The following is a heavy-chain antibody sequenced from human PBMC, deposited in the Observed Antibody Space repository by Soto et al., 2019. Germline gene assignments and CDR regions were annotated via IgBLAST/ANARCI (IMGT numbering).Heavy chain of an antibody. V-gene: IGHV1-69*01. CDR1: GGTFSSSG. CDR2: IIPLSGTS. J-gene: IGHJ4*02. CDR3: ATSRDTTGYFDH. Sequence: QVQLVPSGAEVRKPGSSVKVSCKASGGTFSSSGINWVRQAPGHGLEWIGGIIPLSGTSSHAQKFQGRVTITADESTGTVNMELGSLTSDDTAVYYCATSRDTTGYFDHWGQGTLVTVSS. D-gene: IGHD1-1*01.